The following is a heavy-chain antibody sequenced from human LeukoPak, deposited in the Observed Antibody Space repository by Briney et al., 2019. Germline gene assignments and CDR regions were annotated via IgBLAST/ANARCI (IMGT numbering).Heavy chain of an antibody. V-gene: IGHV3-53*04. D-gene: IGHD1-26*01. CDR2: IYSGGAT. J-gene: IGHJ4*02. Sequence: GGSLRLSCAGSGFIVSTNYMSWVRQAPGKGLEWVSVIYSGGATYYADSVKGRFTISRHNSENTLYLQMNSLRPEDTAVYFCARGVSGSSLRYWGQGTLVTVS. CDR1: GFIVSTNY. CDR3: ARGVSGSSLRY.